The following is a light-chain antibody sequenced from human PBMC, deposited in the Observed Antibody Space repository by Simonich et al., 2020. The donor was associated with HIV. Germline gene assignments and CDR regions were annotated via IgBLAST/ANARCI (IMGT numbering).Light chain of an antibody. Sequence: DIVMTQSPDSLAVSLGERATINCKSSQSVLSSSNNKNYLAWYQQKPGQPPNLLIYWASTRESGVPDRFSGSGSGTDFTLTISGLQAEDVAVYYCQQFYSSPWTFGQGTKVEIK. V-gene: IGKV4-1*01. CDR3: QQFYSSPWT. CDR2: WAS. CDR1: QSVLSSSNNKNY. J-gene: IGKJ1*01.